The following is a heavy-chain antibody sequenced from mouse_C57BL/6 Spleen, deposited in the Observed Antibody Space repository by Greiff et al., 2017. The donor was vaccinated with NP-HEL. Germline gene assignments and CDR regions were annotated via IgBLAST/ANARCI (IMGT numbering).Heavy chain of an antibody. V-gene: IGHV3-6*01. CDR1: GYSITSGYY. J-gene: IGHJ3*01. D-gene: IGHD2-2*01. CDR2: ISYDGSN. Sequence: EVQLQQSGPGLVKPSQSLSLTCSVTGYSITSGYYWNWIRQFPGNKLEWMGYISYDGSNNYNPSLKNRISITRDTSKNPLFLKLNSVTTEDTATYYCARGYGYDVAWFAYWGQGTLVTVSA. CDR3: ARGYGYDVAWFAY.